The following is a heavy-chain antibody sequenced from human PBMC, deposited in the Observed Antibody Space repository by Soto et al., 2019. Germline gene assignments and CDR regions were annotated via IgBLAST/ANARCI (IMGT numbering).Heavy chain of an antibody. Sequence: QVQLVQSGAEVKKPGSSVKVSCKASGGTFSSYAISWVRQAPGQGLEWMGGIIPIFGTANYEQKFQGRVTITADESTGTGYMGLSSLGSEDRAGYYCARGGGIGVGAQWGQGTLVTVSS. CDR2: IIPIFGTA. J-gene: IGHJ4*02. CDR3: ARGGGIGVGAQ. V-gene: IGHV1-69*01. CDR1: GGTFSSYA. D-gene: IGHD2-2*01.